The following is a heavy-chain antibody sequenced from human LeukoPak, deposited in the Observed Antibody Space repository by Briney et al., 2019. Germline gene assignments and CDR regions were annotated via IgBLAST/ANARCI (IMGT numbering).Heavy chain of an antibody. Sequence: GGSLRLSCAASGFTFSSYSMNWVRQAPGKGLEWVSYISSSGSTIYYADSVKGRLTISRDNAKNSLYLQMNSLRAEDTAVYYCARDPYYYDSSGYYYYYYGMDVWGQGTTVTVSS. CDR2: ISSSGSTI. J-gene: IGHJ6*02. CDR1: GFTFSSYS. CDR3: ARDPYYYDSSGYYYYYYGMDV. D-gene: IGHD3-22*01. V-gene: IGHV3-48*04.